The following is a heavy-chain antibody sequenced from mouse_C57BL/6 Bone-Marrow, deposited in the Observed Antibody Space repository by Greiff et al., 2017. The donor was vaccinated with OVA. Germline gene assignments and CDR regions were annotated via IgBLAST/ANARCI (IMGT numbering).Heavy chain of an antibody. D-gene: IGHD1-1*01. J-gene: IGHJ3*01. CDR2: IRSKSNNYAT. Sequence: EVQLVESGGGLVQPKGSLKLSCAASGFSFNTYAMNWVRQAPGKGLEWVARIRSKSNNYATYYADSVKDRFTISRDDSESMLYLQMNNLKTEDSAMDYCVRDYCGSSYTAWFAYWGQGTLVTVSA. CDR3: VRDYCGSSYTAWFAY. CDR1: GFSFNTYA. V-gene: IGHV10-1*01.